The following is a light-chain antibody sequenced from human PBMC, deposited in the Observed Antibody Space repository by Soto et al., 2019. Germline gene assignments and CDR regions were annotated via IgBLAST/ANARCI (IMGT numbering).Light chain of an antibody. Sequence: EIALTQSPGTLALSPGERATLSCRASQSVNNNYLAWYQQKPGQAPRLLIYGASSRATGIPDRFSGSGSGTDFTLTIMRLEPEDFAVYYCQQYGSSQYTFGQGTKREIK. CDR3: QQYGSSQYT. V-gene: IGKV3-20*01. CDR2: GAS. J-gene: IGKJ2*01. CDR1: QSVNNNY.